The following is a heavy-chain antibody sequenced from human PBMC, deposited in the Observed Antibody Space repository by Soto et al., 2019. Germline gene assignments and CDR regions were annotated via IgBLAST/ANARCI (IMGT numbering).Heavy chain of an antibody. J-gene: IGHJ4*02. CDR1: GYTFTGYY. V-gene: IGHV1-2*04. Sequence: AASVKVSCKASGYTFTGYYMHWVRQAPGQGLEWMGWINPNSGGTNYAQKFQGWVTMTRDTSISTAYMELSRLRSDGTAVYYCARDRGSDIVVVPAAREGYFDYWGQGTLVTVSS. CDR2: INPNSGGT. CDR3: ARDRGSDIVVVPAAREGYFDY. D-gene: IGHD2-2*01.